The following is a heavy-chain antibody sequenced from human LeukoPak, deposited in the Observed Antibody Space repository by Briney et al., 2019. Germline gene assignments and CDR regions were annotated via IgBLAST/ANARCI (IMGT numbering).Heavy chain of an antibody. CDR2: ISDSGTKK. V-gene: IGHV3-30-3*01. CDR1: GFTFSTYA. J-gene: IGHJ4*02. CDR3: ARDQGGGAVDY. Sequence: PGGSLRLSCAASGFTFSTYAMHWVRQAPGKGLEWVAVISDSGTKKYYADSVKGRFTLSRDNSKNMLYLQMNSLRVEDTAVYYCARDQGGGAVDYWGQGTLVTVSS. D-gene: IGHD1-26*01.